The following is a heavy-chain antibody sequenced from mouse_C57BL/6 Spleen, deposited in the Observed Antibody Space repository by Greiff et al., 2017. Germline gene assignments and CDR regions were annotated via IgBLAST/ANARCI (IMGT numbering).Heavy chain of an antibody. CDR2: IYPRSGNT. CDR3: ARECGYDEFYYAMDY. CDR1: GYTFTSYG. D-gene: IGHD2-2*01. J-gene: IGHJ4*01. Sequence: QVQLQQSGAELARPGASVKLSCKASGYTFTSYGISWVKQRTGQGLEWIGEIYPRSGNTYYTEKFKGKAKLTADKSSSTAYMELRSLTSEDSAVYFCARECGYDEFYYAMDYWGQGTSVTVSS. V-gene: IGHV1-81*01.